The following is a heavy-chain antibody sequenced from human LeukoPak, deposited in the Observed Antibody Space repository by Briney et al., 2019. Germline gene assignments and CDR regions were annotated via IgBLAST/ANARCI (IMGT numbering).Heavy chain of an antibody. J-gene: IGHJ4*02. Sequence: GGSLRLSCAASGFTFSNYWIYWVRQAPGKGLLWVSRINSDGSSTSYADSVKGRFTISRDNSKNTLYLQMNSLRAEDTAVYYCAKDHTIAAAALDYWGQGTLVTVSS. V-gene: IGHV3-74*01. CDR2: INSDGSST. CDR3: AKDHTIAAAALDY. CDR1: GFTFSNYW. D-gene: IGHD6-13*01.